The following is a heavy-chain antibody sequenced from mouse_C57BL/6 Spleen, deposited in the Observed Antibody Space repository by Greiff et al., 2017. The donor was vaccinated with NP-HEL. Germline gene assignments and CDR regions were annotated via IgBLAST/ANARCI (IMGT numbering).Heavy chain of an antibody. CDR2: ISSGGSYA. D-gene: IGHD2-4*01. CDR3: ARLIYYDYGGYFDY. J-gene: IGHJ2*01. Sequence: EVNVVESGGDLVKPGGSLKLSCAASGFTFSSYGMSWVRQTPDKRLEWVATISSGGSYAYYPDSVKGRFTISRDNAKNTLYLQLSSLKSENTAMYYCARLIYYDYGGYFDYWGQGTTLTVAS. CDR1: GFTFSSYG. V-gene: IGHV5-6*01.